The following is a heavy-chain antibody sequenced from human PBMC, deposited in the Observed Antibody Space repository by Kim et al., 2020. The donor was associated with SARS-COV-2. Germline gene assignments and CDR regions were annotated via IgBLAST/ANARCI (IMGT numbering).Heavy chain of an antibody. Sequence: GYTLTHYAMHWVRQAPGQRLEWMGYISGDNGDTKYSQKFQGRVTITRDTSATTAYMELSSLTSEDTAVYYCARGAGGYAGYILDDWGQGTLAT. J-gene: IGHJ4*02. D-gene: IGHD3-22*01. V-gene: IGHV1-3*01. CDR2: ISGDNGDT. CDR1: GYTLTHYA. CDR3: ARGAGGYAGYILDD.